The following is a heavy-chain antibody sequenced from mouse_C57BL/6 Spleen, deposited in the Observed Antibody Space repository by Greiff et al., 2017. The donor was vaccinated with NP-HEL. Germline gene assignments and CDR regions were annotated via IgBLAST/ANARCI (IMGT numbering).Heavy chain of an antibody. CDR2: IYPGSGNT. CDR3: ARGGSSYPYAMDY. V-gene: IGHV1-76*01. J-gene: IGHJ4*01. D-gene: IGHD1-1*01. CDR1: GYTFTDYY. Sequence: QVQLQQSGAELVRPGASVKLSCKASGYTFTDYYINWVKQRPGQGLEWIARIYPGSGNTYYNEKFKGKATLTAEKSSSTAYMQLSSLTSEDSAVYFCARGGSSYPYAMDYWGQGTSVTVSS.